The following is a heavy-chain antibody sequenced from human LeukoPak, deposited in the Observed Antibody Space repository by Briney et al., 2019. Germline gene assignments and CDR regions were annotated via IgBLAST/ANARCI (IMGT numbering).Heavy chain of an antibody. Sequence: ASVKVSCKTSGYTFSNYGISWVRQAPAQGLEWMGLITVYNGNTIYAQKLQGRVAMTTDTSTSTAYMELRSLRSDDTAVYYCANTKGTQYDYWGQGTLVTVSS. CDR1: GYTFSNYG. V-gene: IGHV1-18*01. CDR2: ITVYNGNT. J-gene: IGHJ4*02. CDR3: ANTKGTQYDY. D-gene: IGHD5-24*01.